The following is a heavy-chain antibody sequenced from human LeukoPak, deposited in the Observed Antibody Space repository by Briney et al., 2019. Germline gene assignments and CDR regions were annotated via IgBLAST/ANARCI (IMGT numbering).Heavy chain of an antibody. J-gene: IGHJ4*02. CDR3: VREVKYDSSGYPVYHFDS. Sequence: GGSLRLSCAASGFTFSFYALDWVRQAPGKGLEYVSGINSNGGSIYYADSVKGRFTISRDNSKNMLYLQMGSLRAEDMAVYYCVREVKYDSSGYPVYHFDSWGQGTLVTVSS. V-gene: IGHV3-64*02. CDR1: GFTFSFYA. D-gene: IGHD3-22*01. CDR2: INSNGGSI.